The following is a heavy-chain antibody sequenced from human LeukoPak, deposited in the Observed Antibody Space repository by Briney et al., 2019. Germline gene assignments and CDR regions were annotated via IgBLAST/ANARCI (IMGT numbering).Heavy chain of an antibody. CDR3: ARGVPGWLQYYFDY. V-gene: IGHV4-59*01. CDR1: GGSISSYY. D-gene: IGHD5-24*01. Sequence: SETLSLTCTVSGGSISSYYWSWIRQPPGKGLEWIGYIYYSGSTNYNPSLKSRVTISVDTSKNQFSLKLSSVTAADTAVYYCARGVPGWLQYYFDYWGQGTLVTVSS. CDR2: IYYSGST. J-gene: IGHJ4*02.